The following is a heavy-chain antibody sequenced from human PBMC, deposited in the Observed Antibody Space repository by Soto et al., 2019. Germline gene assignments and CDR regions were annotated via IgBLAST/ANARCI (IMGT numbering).Heavy chain of an antibody. J-gene: IGHJ3*02. Sequence: QVQLLESGGGLVKPGGSLRLSCAASEFTVSGYYMAWIRQPPGKGLEWISYISSDSVYTNYADSVKGRFTISRDNAKNSLYLQMNSLRAEDSAVYFCATGQEVRMADIWCQGTMVTVSS. CDR2: ISSDSVYT. CDR3: ATGQEVRMADI. D-gene: IGHD2-15*01. V-gene: IGHV3-11*03. CDR1: EFTVSGYY.